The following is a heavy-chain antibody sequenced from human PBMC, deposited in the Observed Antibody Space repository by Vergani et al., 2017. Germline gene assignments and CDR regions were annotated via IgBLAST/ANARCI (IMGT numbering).Heavy chain of an antibody. CDR1: DGSINSRSYY. CDR3: ARGPRRDVLAFRYYYGMDV. D-gene: IGHD3-3*02. CDR2: MFYSGTT. J-gene: IGHJ6*02. Sequence: QLLLQDSGPGQVKPSETLSLTCGVSDGSINSRSYYWAWIRQPPGKGLEWIGMMFYSGTTYYNPSLKSRVTIFLDTSKSQFSLKVTYVTAADTAVYFCARGPRRDVLAFRYYYGMDVWGQGTTVTVSS. V-gene: IGHV4-39*01.